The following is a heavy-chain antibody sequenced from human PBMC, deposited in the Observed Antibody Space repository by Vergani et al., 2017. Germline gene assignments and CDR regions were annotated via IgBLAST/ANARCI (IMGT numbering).Heavy chain of an antibody. CDR2: IVRSGDTT. CDR1: GVTLVNYA. Sequence: EVQLLESGGALVQPGGSLRLSCAASGVTLVNYAMSWVRQAPGKGLEWVSSIVRSGDTTHYPDSVRGRFTISRDNSNNTVSLEMSSLRAEDTAVYFCSKDLGRGSYYFEVWGQGALVTVSS. V-gene: IGHV3-23*01. D-gene: IGHD1-26*01. CDR3: SKDLGRGSYYFEV. J-gene: IGHJ4*02.